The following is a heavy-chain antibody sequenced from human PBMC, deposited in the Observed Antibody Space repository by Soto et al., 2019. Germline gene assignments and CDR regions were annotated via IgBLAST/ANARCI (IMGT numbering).Heavy chain of an antibody. CDR3: AKDLDITIMVRGVYHDY. CDR2: ISGSGGTT. CDR1: GFTVSSNY. D-gene: IGHD3-10*01. Sequence: QPGGSLRLSCAASGFTVSSNYMSWARQAPGKGLEWVSAISGSGGTTHYADSVKGRFTISRDNSKNTLYLQMNSLRAEDTAVYYCAKDLDITIMVRGVYHDYWGQGTLVTVSS. J-gene: IGHJ4*02. V-gene: IGHV3-23*01.